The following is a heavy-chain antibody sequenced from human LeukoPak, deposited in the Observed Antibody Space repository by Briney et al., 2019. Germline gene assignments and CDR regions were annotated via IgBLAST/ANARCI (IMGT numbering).Heavy chain of an antibody. Sequence: ASVKVSCKASGGTFSSYAISWVRQAPGQGLEWMGGIIPIFGTANYAQKFQGRVTITADKSTSTAYMELSGLRSEDTAVYYCARGSKYSSGWYYFDYWGQGTLVTVSS. CDR3: ARGSKYSSGWYYFDY. CDR2: IIPIFGTA. J-gene: IGHJ4*02. V-gene: IGHV1-69*06. D-gene: IGHD6-19*01. CDR1: GGTFSSYA.